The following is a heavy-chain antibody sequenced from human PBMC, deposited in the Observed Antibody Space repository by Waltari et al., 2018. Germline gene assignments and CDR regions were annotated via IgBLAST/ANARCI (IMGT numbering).Heavy chain of an antibody. V-gene: IGHV3-30*03. CDR3: ARGLWESPPYYYYAMDV. CDR1: GFNFTTHG. J-gene: IGHJ6*02. D-gene: IGHD3-10*01. CDR2: ITHDGSKT. Sequence: HVQVVESGGGVVQPGRSLRLSCAASGFNFTTHGMHWARQAPGKGLEWVTRITHDGSKTFYTDSVVGRFTIARDNSKDTVYLQMNSLRAEDTAVYYCARGLWESPPYYYYAMDVWGQGTTVTVS.